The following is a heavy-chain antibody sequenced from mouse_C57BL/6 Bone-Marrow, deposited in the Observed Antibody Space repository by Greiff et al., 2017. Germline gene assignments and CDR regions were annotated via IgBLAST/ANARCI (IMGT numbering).Heavy chain of an antibody. CDR3: AILAWFAY. CDR1: GYTFTSYW. V-gene: IGHV1-64*01. J-gene: IGHJ3*01. Sequence: VQLQQPGAELVKPGASVKLSCKASGYTFTSYWMHWVKQRPGQGLEWIGMIHPNSGSTNYNEKFKSKATLTVYKSSSTAYMQLSSLSSEDSAVYYCAILAWFAYWGQGTLVTVSA. CDR2: IHPNSGST.